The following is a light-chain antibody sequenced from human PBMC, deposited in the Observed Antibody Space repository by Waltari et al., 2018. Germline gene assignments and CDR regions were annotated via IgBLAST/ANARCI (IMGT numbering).Light chain of an antibody. CDR3: QLRSNWPL. V-gene: IGKV3-11*01. Sequence: ETVLTQSLAPLSLSPGERATLPCRASQSAATYLAWYQQKPGQAPRLLVHDASKRATGIPARFSGSGSGTDFTRTISSLEPEDFAVYYCQLRSNWPLFGQGTRLEIK. CDR1: QSAATY. J-gene: IGKJ5*01. CDR2: DAS.